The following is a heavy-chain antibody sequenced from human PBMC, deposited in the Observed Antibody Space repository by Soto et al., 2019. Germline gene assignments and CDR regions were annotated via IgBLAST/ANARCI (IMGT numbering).Heavy chain of an antibody. CDR3: ARDEYYDFWSGYYRWFDP. CDR2: ISSSSSTV. J-gene: IGHJ5*02. D-gene: IGHD3-3*01. CDR1: EFTFSTYN. V-gene: IGHV3-48*01. Sequence: GGSLRLSCAASEFTFSTYNMNWVRHAPGKGLEWVSYISSSSSTVYYADSVKGRFTISRDNAKNSLYLQMNSLGAEDTAVYYCARDEYYDFWSGYYRWFDPWGQGT.